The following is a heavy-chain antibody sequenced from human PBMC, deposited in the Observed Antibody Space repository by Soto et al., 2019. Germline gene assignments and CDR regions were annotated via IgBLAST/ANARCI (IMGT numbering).Heavy chain of an antibody. J-gene: IGHJ4*02. CDR3: ARTTAVPNSLRSRYFFDY. D-gene: IGHD4-17*01. CDR2: VYYSGTT. Sequence: QVQLQESGPGLLKPSETLSLTCSVSGGSVSDKTYYWSWIRHPPGKRLEWIGYVYYSGTTNYNHSRKSRVTISVDLSKNQFSLRLSSVTTADTALYYCARTTAVPNSLRSRYFFDYWGQGTLVTVSS. CDR1: GGSVSDKTYY. V-gene: IGHV4-61*01.